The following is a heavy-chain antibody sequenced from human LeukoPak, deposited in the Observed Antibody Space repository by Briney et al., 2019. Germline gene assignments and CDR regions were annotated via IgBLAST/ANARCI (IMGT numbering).Heavy chain of an antibody. J-gene: IGHJ6*03. Sequence: GGSLRLSCAASGFTFSSYWMHWVRQAPGKGLVWVSRINSDGSSTIYADSVKGRFTISRDNAKNTLYLQMNSLRDEDPAVYYCLPPPYSSSYYMDVWGKGTTVTVSS. D-gene: IGHD6-13*01. CDR2: INSDGSST. V-gene: IGHV3-74*01. CDR3: LPPPYSSSYYMDV. CDR1: GFTFSSYW.